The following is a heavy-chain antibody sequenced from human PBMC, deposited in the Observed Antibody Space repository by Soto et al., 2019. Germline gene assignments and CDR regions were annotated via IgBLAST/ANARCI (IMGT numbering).Heavy chain of an antibody. CDR2: ISGSGGVT. D-gene: IGHD3-10*01. Sequence: EVELLESGGGLVQPGGSLRLSCVASGFTFKNYDMRWIRQAPGKGLKWVSGISGSGGVTYYADSVKGRFTISRDNSKNTLYLQMNSLRAEDTAIYYCAKNRQFRSYYESAGHYDNWGQGTLVTVSS. V-gene: IGHV3-23*01. CDR1: GFTFKNYD. J-gene: IGHJ4*02. CDR3: AKNRQFRSYYESAGHYDN.